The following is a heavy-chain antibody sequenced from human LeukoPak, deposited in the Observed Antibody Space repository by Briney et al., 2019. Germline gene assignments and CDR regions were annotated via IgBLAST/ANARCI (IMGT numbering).Heavy chain of an antibody. CDR2: IYSGGTT. CDR1: GFTVSSNY. CDR3: ASPLYYDTRGFYYQVFE. V-gene: IGHV3-66*01. D-gene: IGHD3-22*01. Sequence: GGSLRLSCAASGFTVSSNYMSWVRQAPGKGLEWVSVIYSGGTTYYADSVKGRFTISRDNAKNSLYLQMNSLRAEDTAVYYCASPLYYDTRGFYYQVFEWGQGTLVTVSS. J-gene: IGHJ4*02.